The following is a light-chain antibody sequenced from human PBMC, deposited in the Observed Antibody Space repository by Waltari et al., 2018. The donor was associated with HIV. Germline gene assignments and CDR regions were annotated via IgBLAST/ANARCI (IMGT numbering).Light chain of an antibody. CDR3: QQFDTYYT. J-gene: IGKJ2*01. CDR1: QNIGHS. V-gene: IGKV1-5*03. CDR2: LAS. Sequence: DIRMTQSPSTLSASIGDRVTITCRASQNIGHSLAWYQQKPGQAPKLLISLASSLERGVPIRFSGSGSGSEFTLTISSLQNEDFATYYCQQFDTYYTFGPGTRLE.